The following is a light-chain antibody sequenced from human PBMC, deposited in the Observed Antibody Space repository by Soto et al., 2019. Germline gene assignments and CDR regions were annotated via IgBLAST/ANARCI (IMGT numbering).Light chain of an antibody. CDR3: QQLNTYPLT. CDR2: AAS. J-gene: IGKJ4*01. Sequence: DIQLTRSPSFLSASVGDRVTITCRASQGISSYLAWYQQKPGKAPKLLIYAASTLQSGVPSRFSGSGSGTEFTLTISSLQPEDFATYYCQQLNTYPLTLGGGTKVEIK. CDR1: QGISSY. V-gene: IGKV1-9*01.